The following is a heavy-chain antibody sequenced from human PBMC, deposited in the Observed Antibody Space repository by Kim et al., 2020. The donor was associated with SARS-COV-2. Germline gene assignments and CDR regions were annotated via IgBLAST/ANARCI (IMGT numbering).Heavy chain of an antibody. CDR3: ARARGWGYYDL. D-gene: IGHD7-27*01. Sequence: YTNSAQKLQGRVTMTTDTSTNAAYMELRSLTSDDTAVYYCARARGWGYYDLWGPGTLVTVSS. CDR2: YT. V-gene: IGHV1-18*01. J-gene: IGHJ4*02.